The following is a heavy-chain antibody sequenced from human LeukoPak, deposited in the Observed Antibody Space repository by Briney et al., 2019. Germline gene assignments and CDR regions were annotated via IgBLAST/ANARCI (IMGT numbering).Heavy chain of an antibody. Sequence: GTSLRLSCAASGFTLSSYAMHWVRQAPGKGLEWVAVISYDGSNKYYADSVKGRFTISRDNAKNSLYLQMNSLRAEDTAVYYCARGGVASYWGQGTLVTVSS. D-gene: IGHD3-10*01. CDR2: ISYDGSNK. CDR1: GFTLSSYA. CDR3: ARGGVASY. J-gene: IGHJ4*02. V-gene: IGHV3-30-3*01.